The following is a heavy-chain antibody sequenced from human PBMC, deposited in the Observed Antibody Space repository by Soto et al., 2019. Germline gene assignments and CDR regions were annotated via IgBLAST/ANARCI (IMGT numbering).Heavy chain of an antibody. CDR3: ARLWGIGGHDS. CDR1: GNTFKTYS. CDR2: IIPLFGKP. Sequence: QVQLVQSGAEVKKPGSSVKVSCKSSGNTFKTYSVSWVRQAPGQGLEWMGGIIPLFGKPNYAQKFQGRVTITADESTRTVYMELSRLRAEDTAVYYCARLWGIGGHDSWGQGTRVTVSS. J-gene: IGHJ4*02. V-gene: IGHV1-69*12. D-gene: IGHD3-10*01.